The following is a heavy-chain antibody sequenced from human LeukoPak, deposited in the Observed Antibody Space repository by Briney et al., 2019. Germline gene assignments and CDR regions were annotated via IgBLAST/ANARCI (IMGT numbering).Heavy chain of an antibody. CDR2: IWYDGSNK. D-gene: IGHD2-2*01. V-gene: IGHV3-33*01. CDR1: GFTFSSYG. J-gene: IGHJ6*02. Sequence: PGRSLRLSCAASGFTFSSYGMHWVRQAPGKGLEWVAVIWYDGSNKYYADSVKGRFTISRDNSKNTLYLQMNSLRAEDTAVYYCASLSLGYCSSTSCLNLNDYYYYGMDVWGQGTTVTVSS. CDR3: ASLSLGYCSSTSCLNLNDYYYYGMDV.